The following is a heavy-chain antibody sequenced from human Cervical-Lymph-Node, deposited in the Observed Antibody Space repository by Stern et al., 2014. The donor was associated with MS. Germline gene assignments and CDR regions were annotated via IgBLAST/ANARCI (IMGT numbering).Heavy chain of an antibody. D-gene: IGHD4-11*01. CDR2: LIPFFGAT. CDR3: ALRRSYYVY. CDR1: GDTFSSFA. V-gene: IGHV1-69*01. J-gene: IGHJ4*02. Sequence: QVQLVESGSEVTKPGSSVKVSCKPSGDTFSSFALSWVRQAPGQGLEWVGGLIPFFGATRYAQKLQGRVTITPEESTGTAFMELRNLTSDDTAVYYCALRRSYYVYWGQGTLISVSS.